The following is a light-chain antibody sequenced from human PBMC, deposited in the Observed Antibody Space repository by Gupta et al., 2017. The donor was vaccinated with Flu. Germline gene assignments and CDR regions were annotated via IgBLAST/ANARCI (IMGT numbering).Light chain of an antibody. CDR1: QSVSTSY. CDR3: QQYGSSPPYS. J-gene: IGKJ2*03. CDR2: TAS. Sequence: TVLTQSTDTLSLSPGETATLSCRASQSVSTSYLSWYQQKPGQAPRLLIYTASSRDTGVPDRFSGSGCGTDFTLTITRREPEDFGMYFCQQYGSSPPYSFGQGTKLEIK. V-gene: IGKV3-20*01.